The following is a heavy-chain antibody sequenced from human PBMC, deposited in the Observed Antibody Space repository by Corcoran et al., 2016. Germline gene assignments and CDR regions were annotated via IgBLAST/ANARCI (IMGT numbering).Heavy chain of an antibody. CDR1: GFTFSSYS. CDR2: ISSSSSTI. V-gene: IGHV3-48*04. Sequence: EVQLVESGGGLVQPGGSLRLSCAASGFTFSSYSMNWVRQAPGKGLEWVSYISSSSSTIYYADSVKGRFTISRDNAKNSLYLQMNSLRAEDTAVDYCARGLYGSGSYAVDYWGQGTLVTVSS. J-gene: IGHJ4*02. D-gene: IGHD3-10*01. CDR3: ARGLYGSGSYAVDY.